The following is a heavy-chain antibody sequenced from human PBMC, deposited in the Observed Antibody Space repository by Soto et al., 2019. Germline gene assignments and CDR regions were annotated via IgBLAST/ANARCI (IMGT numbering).Heavy chain of an antibody. CDR1: GGSISSGGYY. D-gene: IGHD2-2*01. J-gene: IGHJ6*02. Sequence: TLSLTCTVSGGSISSGGYYWSWIRQHPGKGLEWIGYIYYSGSTYYNPSPKSRVTISVDTSKNQFSLKLSSVTAADTAVYYCARSPIVVVPAAIGYYYYGMDVWGQGTTVTVSS. V-gene: IGHV4-31*03. CDR3: ARSPIVVVPAAIGYYYYGMDV. CDR2: IYYSGST.